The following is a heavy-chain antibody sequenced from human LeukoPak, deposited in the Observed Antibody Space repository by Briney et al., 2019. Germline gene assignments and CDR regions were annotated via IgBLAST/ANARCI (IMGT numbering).Heavy chain of an antibody. CDR1: GLSFSSYA. V-gene: IGHV3-66*01. Sequence: GSLRLSCAASGLSFSSYAMSWVRQAPGKGLEWVSVIYSGGSTYYADSVKGRVAISRDNSKNTVFLQMNSVRAADTALYYCARSYSNHLFGMDVWGQGTTVTVSS. CDR2: IYSGGST. J-gene: IGHJ6*02. D-gene: IGHD4-11*01. CDR3: ARSYSNHLFGMDV.